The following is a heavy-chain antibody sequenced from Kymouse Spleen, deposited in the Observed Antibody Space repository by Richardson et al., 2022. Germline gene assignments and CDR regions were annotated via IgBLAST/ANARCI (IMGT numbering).Heavy chain of an antibody. J-gene: IGHJ5*02. D-gene: IGHD6-13*01. Sequence: QVQLVESGGGVVQPGRSLRLSCAASGFTFSSYGMHWVRQAPGKGLEWVAVISYDGSNKYYADSVKGRFTISRDNSKNTLYLQMNSLRAEDTAVYYCAKDPAAADYNWFDPWGQGTLVTVSS. CDR2: ISYDGSNK. CDR3: AKDPAAADYNWFDP. CDR1: GFTFSSYG. V-gene: IGHV3-30*18.